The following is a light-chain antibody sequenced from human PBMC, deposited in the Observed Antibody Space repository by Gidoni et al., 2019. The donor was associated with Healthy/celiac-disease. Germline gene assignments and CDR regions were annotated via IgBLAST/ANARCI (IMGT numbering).Light chain of an antibody. CDR2: DNS. J-gene: IGLJ2*01. Sequence: QSVLTQPPSVSAAPGQKVSNTCSGSSSNIGNNYVSWYQQLPGTAPKLLIYDNSKRPSGIPDRFSGSKSGTSATLCITGLQTGDEADYYCGTWDSSLSAWVFGGGTKLTVL. CDR3: GTWDSSLSAWV. V-gene: IGLV1-51*01. CDR1: SSNIGNNY.